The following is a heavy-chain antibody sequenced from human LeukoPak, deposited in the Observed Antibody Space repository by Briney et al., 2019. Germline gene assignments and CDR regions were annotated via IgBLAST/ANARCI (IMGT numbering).Heavy chain of an antibody. CDR3: ARYVWGSYPTFEDY. CDR2: IYYSGST. Sequence: PSETLSLTCTVSGGSISSYYWSWIRQPPGKGLEWIGYIYYSGSTNYNPSLKSRVTISVDTSKNQFSLKLSSVTAADTAVYYCARYVWGSYPTFEDYWGQGTLVTVSS. V-gene: IGHV4-59*01. D-gene: IGHD3-16*02. J-gene: IGHJ4*02. CDR1: GGSISSYY.